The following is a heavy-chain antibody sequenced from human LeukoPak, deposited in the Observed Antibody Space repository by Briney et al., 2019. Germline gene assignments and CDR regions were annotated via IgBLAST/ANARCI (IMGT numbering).Heavy chain of an antibody. V-gene: IGHV4-39*07. CDR2: IHYSGRT. J-gene: IGHJ4*02. CDR1: SGSIISNNDY. Sequence: SETLSLTCSVSSGSIISNNDYWGWIRQPPGKGLEWIATIHYSGRTYYNPSLKSRVTISVDKSKNQFSLKLSSVTAADTAVYYCARHVGDGYTPFYYFDYWGQGTLVTVSS. D-gene: IGHD5-24*01. CDR3: ARHVGDGYTPFYYFDY.